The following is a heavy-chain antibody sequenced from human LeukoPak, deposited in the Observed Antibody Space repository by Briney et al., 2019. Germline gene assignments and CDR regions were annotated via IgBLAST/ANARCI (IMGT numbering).Heavy chain of an antibody. CDR1: GDSISSGYY. V-gene: IGHV4-38-2*01. D-gene: IGHD5-12*01. Sequence: SETLSLTCAVSGDSISSGYYWGWIRQPPGKGLEWIGSIYYSGSTYYNPSLKSRVTISVDTSKNQFSLKLSSVTAADTAVYYCARVATTTNPPQRPFDYWGQGTLVTVSS. CDR3: ARVATTTNPPQRPFDY. J-gene: IGHJ4*02. CDR2: IYYSGST.